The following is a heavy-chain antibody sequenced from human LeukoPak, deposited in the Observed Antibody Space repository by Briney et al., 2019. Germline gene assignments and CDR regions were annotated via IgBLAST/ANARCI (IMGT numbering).Heavy chain of an antibody. Sequence: SETLSLTCTVSGGSISSSSYYWGWVRQPPGKGLEWIGSIYYSGSTYYNPSLKSRVTISVDTSKNQFSLKLSSVTAADTAVYYCARYPAGWYFDLWGRGTLVTVSS. D-gene: IGHD2-2*01. CDR2: IYYSGST. J-gene: IGHJ2*01. CDR1: GGSISSSSYY. CDR3: ARYPAGWYFDL. V-gene: IGHV4-39*01.